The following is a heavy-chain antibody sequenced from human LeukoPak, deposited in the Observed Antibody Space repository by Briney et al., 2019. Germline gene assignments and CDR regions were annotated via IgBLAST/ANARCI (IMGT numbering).Heavy chain of an antibody. D-gene: IGHD1-26*01. J-gene: IGHJ4*02. CDR1: GGSFSGYY. CDR3: ARGPLWGATYVAAATYYFDY. Sequence: PGETLSLTCAVYGGSFSGYYWNWIRQPPGKGLEWIGEINNSGSTKYNPSLKSRLTISVDTSKNQFSLRLTSVTAADTAVYYCARGPLWGATYVAAATYYFDYWGQGTPVTASS. V-gene: IGHV4-34*01. CDR2: INNSGST.